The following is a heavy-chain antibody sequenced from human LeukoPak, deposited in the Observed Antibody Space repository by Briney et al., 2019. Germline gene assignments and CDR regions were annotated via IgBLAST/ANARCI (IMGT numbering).Heavy chain of an antibody. CDR3: AKGHYDILTGPSDY. CDR2: ISWNSGSI. V-gene: IGHV3-9*01. D-gene: IGHD3-9*01. CDR1: EFTFNNFG. Sequence: SLRLSCVASEFTFNNFGMHWVRQAPGKGLEWVSGISWNSGSIGYADSVKGRFTISRDNAKNSLYLQMNSLRAEDTALYYCAKGHYDILTGPSDYWGQGTLVTVSS. J-gene: IGHJ4*02.